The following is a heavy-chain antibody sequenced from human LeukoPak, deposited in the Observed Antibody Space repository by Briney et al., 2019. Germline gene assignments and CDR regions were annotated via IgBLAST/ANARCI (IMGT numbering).Heavy chain of an antibody. CDR1: GGSISSYY. Sequence: SETLSLTCTVSGGSISSYYWSWIRQTPGRGLEWIGYIYYSGSTNYNPSLKSRVTISVDTSKNQFSLKLSSVTAADTAVYYCARDDGDSEGVDAFDIWGQGTMVTVSS. CDR2: IYYSGST. CDR3: ARDDGDSEGVDAFDI. J-gene: IGHJ3*02. V-gene: IGHV4-59*01. D-gene: IGHD7-27*01.